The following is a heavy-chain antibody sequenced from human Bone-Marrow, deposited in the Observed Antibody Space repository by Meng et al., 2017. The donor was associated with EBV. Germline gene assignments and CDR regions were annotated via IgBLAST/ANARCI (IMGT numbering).Heavy chain of an antibody. CDR2: ISYDGSNK. CDR3: AKVGRPLQYWLDP. J-gene: IGHJ5*02. Sequence: VQLVGAGGGVVQPGRSLGLSCAASGFIFDNSAMHWVRQAPGKGLEWVAFISYDGSNKYYADSVKSRFTISRDNSKNTLYLQMNSLRAEDTAVYYCAKVGRPLQYWLDPWGQGTLVTAPQ. V-gene: IGHV3-30*18. D-gene: IGHD4-11*01. CDR1: GFIFDNSA.